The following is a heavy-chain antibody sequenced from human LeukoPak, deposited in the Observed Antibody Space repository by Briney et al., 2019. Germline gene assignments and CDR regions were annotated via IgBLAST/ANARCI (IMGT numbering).Heavy chain of an antibody. D-gene: IGHD3-10*02. CDR1: GFTFSSYA. Sequence: PGGSLRLSCAASGFTFSSYAMSWVRQAPGKGLEWVSAISGSGGSTYYADSVKGRFTISRDNSKNTLYLQMNSLRAEDTALYYCAKEFFRRLFKRGAFDIWGQGTMVTVSS. V-gene: IGHV3-23*01. CDR3: AKEFFRRLFKRGAFDI. J-gene: IGHJ3*02. CDR2: ISGSGGST.